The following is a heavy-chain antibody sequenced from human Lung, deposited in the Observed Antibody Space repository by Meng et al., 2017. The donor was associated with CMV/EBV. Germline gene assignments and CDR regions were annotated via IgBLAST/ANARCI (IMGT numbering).Heavy chain of an antibody. V-gene: IGHV3-30-3*01. J-gene: IGHJ6*02. CDR1: GFTFNTYA. CDR3: VRDQGGESMIAVLIERFGIDV. Sequence: GGSLRLXCAASGFTFNTYAMHWVRQAPGKGLEWVAVISYDGSNKYTADSVQGRLTISRDNSKNNLYLQMNSLTVEDTAVYYCVRDQGGESMIAVLIERFGIDVXGQGXTVTVSS. D-gene: IGHD3-22*01. CDR2: ISYDGSNK.